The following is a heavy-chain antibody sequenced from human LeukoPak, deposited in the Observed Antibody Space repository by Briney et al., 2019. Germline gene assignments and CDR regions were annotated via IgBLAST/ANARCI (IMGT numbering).Heavy chain of an antibody. J-gene: IGHJ4*02. V-gene: IGHV4-38-2*02. CDR1: GYSISSGYY. D-gene: IGHD2-15*01. CDR2: IYHSGST. Sequence: SETLSLTCTVSGYSISSGYYWGWIRQPPGKGLEWIGSIYHSGSTYYNPSLKSRVTISVDTSKNQFSLKLSSVTAADTAVYYCAREGCSGGSCRAFDYWGQGTLVTVSS. CDR3: AREGCSGGSCRAFDY.